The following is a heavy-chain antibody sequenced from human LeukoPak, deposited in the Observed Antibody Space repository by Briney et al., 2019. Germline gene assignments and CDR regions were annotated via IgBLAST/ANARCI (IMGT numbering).Heavy chain of an antibody. V-gene: IGHV4-31*03. D-gene: IGHD1-14*01. CDR3: ARYPYRGYFDY. CDR2: IYYDAGA. CDR1: GASVSATNYY. Sequence: SETLSLTCTVSGASVSATNYYWSWLRQHPGKGPEWIAYIYYDAGAYYNPSLESRVTISLDSSANQFSLGLSSVTAADTAVYYCARYPYRGYFDYWGQGTLVTVSS. J-gene: IGHJ4*02.